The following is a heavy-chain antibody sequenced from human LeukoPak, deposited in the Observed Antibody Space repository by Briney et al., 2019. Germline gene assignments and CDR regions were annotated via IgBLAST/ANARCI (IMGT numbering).Heavy chain of an antibody. Sequence: SETLSLTCAVYGGSFSGYYWSWIRQPPGKGLEWIGEINHSGSTNYNPSLKSRVTISVDTSKNQFSLKLSSVTAADTAVYYCARDPIYSNYDPEYFQRWGQGTLVTVSS. CDR1: GGSFSGYY. J-gene: IGHJ1*01. V-gene: IGHV4-34*01. D-gene: IGHD4-11*01. CDR3: ARDPIYSNYDPEYFQR. CDR2: INHSGST.